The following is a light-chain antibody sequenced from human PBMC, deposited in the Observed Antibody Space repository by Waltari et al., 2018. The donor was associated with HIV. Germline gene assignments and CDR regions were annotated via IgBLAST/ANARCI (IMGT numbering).Light chain of an antibody. V-gene: IGKV4-1*01. Sequence: DIVMPQSPDSLAVSLRERATINSKSSQNVLSSSDNNNYLVWYQQKPGQPPNLLISWASTRESGVPDRFSGSGSGTDFTLTISSLQAEDVAVYYCQQCYATPLTFGGGTKVEIK. CDR3: QQCYATPLT. J-gene: IGKJ4*01. CDR1: QNVLSSSDNNNY. CDR2: WAS.